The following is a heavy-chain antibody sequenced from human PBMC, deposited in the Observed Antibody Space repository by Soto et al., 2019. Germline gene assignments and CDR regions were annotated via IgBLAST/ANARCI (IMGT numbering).Heavy chain of an antibody. CDR1: GFTFSSYS. CDR3: ARDPNPSYYYDSSGPPGAFDI. CDR2: ISSSSSYI. V-gene: IGHV3-21*01. Sequence: GSLRLSCGASGFTFSSYSMNWVRQAPGKRLEWVSSISSSSSYIYYADSVKGRFTISRDNAKNSLYLQMNSLRAEDTAVYYCARDPNPSYYYDSSGPPGAFDIWGQGTMVTVSS. J-gene: IGHJ3*02. D-gene: IGHD3-22*01.